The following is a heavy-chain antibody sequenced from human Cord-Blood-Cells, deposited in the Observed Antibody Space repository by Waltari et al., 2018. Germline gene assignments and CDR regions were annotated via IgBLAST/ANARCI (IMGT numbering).Heavy chain of an antibody. CDR2: INPNSGGT. D-gene: IGHD6-13*01. V-gene: IGHV1-2*02. J-gene: IGHJ4*02. CDR1: GYTLTGYY. CDR3: ARDQYSSSWYNY. Sequence: QVQLVQSGAEVKKPGASVKVSCKAFGYTLTGYYMPWVRQAPGQGLEWMGWINPNSGGTNYAQKFEGRVTMTRDTSISTAYMELIRLRSDDTAVYYCARDQYSSSWYNYWGQGTLVTVSS.